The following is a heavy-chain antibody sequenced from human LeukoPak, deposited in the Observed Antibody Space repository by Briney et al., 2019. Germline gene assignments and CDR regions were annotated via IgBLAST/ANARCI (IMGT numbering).Heavy chain of an antibody. J-gene: IGHJ6*02. Sequence: GGSLRLSCAASGFTFSSCAMSWVRQAPGKGLEWVSAISGGGGSTYYADSVKGRFTISRDNAKNSLYLQMNSLRAEDTAVYYCARGDYDFWSGYLYGMDVWGQGTTVTVSS. CDR3: ARGDYDFWSGYLYGMDV. V-gene: IGHV3-23*01. CDR1: GFTFSSCA. CDR2: ISGGGGST. D-gene: IGHD3-3*01.